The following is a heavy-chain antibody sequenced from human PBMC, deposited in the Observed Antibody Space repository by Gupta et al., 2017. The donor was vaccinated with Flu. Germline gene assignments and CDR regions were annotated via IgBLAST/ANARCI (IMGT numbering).Heavy chain of an antibody. Sequence: QVQLQESGPGLVKPSPPLSLPCTVPGGSISSGSYYWSWIRHPAGKGLEWIGRIYTSGSTNYNPSLKSRVTISVDTSKNQFSLKLSSVTAADTAVYYCASFLFDRRAVAGQGIVDYWGQGTLVTVSS. D-gene: IGHD6-19*01. CDR3: ASFLFDRRAVAGQGIVDY. CDR1: GGSISSGSYY. CDR2: IYTSGST. J-gene: IGHJ4*02. V-gene: IGHV4-61*02.